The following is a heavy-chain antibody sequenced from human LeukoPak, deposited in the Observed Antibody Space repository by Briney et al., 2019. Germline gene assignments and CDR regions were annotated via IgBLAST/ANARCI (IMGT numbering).Heavy chain of an antibody. J-gene: IGHJ4*02. V-gene: IGHV3-23*01. CDR1: GFTFSSYA. Sequence: GGSLRLSCADSGFTFSSYAMSWVRQAPGKGLEWVSAISGSGGSTYYADSVKGRFTISRDNSKNTLYLQMNSLRAEDTAVYYCANSYYYDSSGYYYVAYWGQGTLVTVSS. CDR2: ISGSGGST. D-gene: IGHD3-22*01. CDR3: ANSYYYDSSGYYYVAY.